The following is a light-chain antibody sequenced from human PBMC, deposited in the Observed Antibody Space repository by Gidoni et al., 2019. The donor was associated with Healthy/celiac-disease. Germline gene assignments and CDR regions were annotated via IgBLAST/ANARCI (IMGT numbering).Light chain of an antibody. Sequence: QSALTQPASVSGSPGQSITISCTGTIRDFGGYNYVSWYLQHPGKAPKLIIYDVSNRPSGLSNRFSGSKSGNTASLTISGLQAEDEADYYCSSYTSSTDVVFGGGTKLTVL. CDR1: IRDFGGYNY. V-gene: IGLV2-14*03. J-gene: IGLJ2*01. CDR2: DVS. CDR3: SSYTSSTDVV.